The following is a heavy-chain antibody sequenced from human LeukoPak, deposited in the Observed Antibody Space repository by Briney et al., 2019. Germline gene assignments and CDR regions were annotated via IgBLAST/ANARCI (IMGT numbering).Heavy chain of an antibody. Sequence: PGGSLTLSCAASGFTFSSYAMSWVRQAPGKGLEWVSVISGSGGSTYYADPVKGRFTISRDNSKNTLYLQMNSLRAEDTAVYYCAKVYTPSSGWFFDYWGQGTLVTVSS. J-gene: IGHJ4*02. CDR2: ISGSGGST. V-gene: IGHV3-23*01. D-gene: IGHD6-19*01. CDR3: AKVYTPSSGWFFDY. CDR1: GFTFSSYA.